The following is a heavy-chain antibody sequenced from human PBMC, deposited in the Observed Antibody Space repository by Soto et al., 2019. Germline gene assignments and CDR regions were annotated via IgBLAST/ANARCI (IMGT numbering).Heavy chain of an antibody. V-gene: IGHV5-10-1*01. CDR2: IDPSDSYT. CDR1: GYSFTSYW. Sequence: GESLKISCKGSGYSFTSYWISWVRQMPGKGLEWMGRIDPSDSYTNYSPSFQGHVTISADKSISTAYLQWSSLKASDTAMYYCASDYCGNIGYYYGMDVWGQGTTVTVSS. CDR3: ASDYCGNIGYYYGMDV. D-gene: IGHD4-17*01. J-gene: IGHJ6*02.